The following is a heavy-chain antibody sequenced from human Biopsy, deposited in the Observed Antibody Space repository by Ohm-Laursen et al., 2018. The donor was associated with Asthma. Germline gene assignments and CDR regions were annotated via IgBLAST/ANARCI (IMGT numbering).Heavy chain of an antibody. J-gene: IGHJ4*02. CDR1: GFTFRAHA. Sequence: SLRLSCAASGFTFRAHAMSWVRQAPGKGLEWVSTISGNSGITYYADSVKGRFTISRDSSQNTLYLHMDSLSAEDTAVYYCAKDRSGTWYGFDYWGQGTLVTVSS. D-gene: IGHD6-13*01. V-gene: IGHV3-23*01. CDR3: AKDRSGTWYGFDY. CDR2: ISGNSGIT.